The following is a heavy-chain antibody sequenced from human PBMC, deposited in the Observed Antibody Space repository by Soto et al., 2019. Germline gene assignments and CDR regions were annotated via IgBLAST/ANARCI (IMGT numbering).Heavy chain of an antibody. V-gene: IGHV1-3*01. D-gene: IGHD6-13*01. CDR3: VRRHVSATGIDWLDP. J-gene: IGHJ5*02. CDR1: GYTFTSYG. CDR2: INAANGDT. Sequence: ASVMVSCKASGYTFTSYGIHWVRQAPGQRLEWMGWINAANGDTKYSPKFQGRVTITRDTSASTAYMELSSLRSEDTAVYYCVRRHVSATGIDWLDPWGQGTLVTVSS.